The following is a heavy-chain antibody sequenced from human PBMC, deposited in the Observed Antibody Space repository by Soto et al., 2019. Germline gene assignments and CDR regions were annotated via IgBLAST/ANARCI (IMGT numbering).Heavy chain of an antibody. CDR1: GGPISSYY. CDR2: IYYSGST. J-gene: IGHJ4*02. V-gene: IGHV4-59*01. CDR3: ARVYGGYLDY. D-gene: IGHD2-15*01. Sequence: SETLSLTCTVSGGPISSYYWSWIRQPPGKGLEWIGYIYYSGSTNYNPSLKSRVTISVDTSKNQFSLKLSSVTAADTAVYYCARVYGGYLDYWGQGTLVTVSS.